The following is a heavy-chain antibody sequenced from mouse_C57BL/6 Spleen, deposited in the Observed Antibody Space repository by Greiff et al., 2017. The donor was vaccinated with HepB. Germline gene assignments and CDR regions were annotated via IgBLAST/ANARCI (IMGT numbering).Heavy chain of an antibody. CDR1: GYTFTDYE. D-gene: IGHD1-1*01. V-gene: IGHV1-15*01. CDR2: IDPETGGT. J-gene: IGHJ2*01. CDR3: TRERRITPVVAPYFDY. Sequence: VQLQESGAELVRPGASVTLSCKASGYTFTDYEMHWVKQTPVHGLEWIGAIDPETGGTAYNQKFRGKAILTADKSSSTAYMELRSLTSEDSAVYYCTRERRITPVVAPYFDYWGQGTTLTVSS.